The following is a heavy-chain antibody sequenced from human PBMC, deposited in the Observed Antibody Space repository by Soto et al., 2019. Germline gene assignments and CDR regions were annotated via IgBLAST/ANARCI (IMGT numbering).Heavy chain of an antibody. CDR3: SRVGCSNSKCYTRGMDV. V-gene: IGHV4-4*07. D-gene: IGHD2-2*01. CDR1: GGSISGYY. J-gene: IGHJ6*02. Sequence: QLHLQESGPGLVKPSETLSLTCTVSGGSISGYYWSWVRQPAGKGLEWVGRIYSDGTTNYSPSLKSRVTMSQDTSKDQFSLHLNSVTAADTAVYYCSRVGCSNSKCYTRGMDVWGQGTTVTVSS. CDR2: IYSDGTT.